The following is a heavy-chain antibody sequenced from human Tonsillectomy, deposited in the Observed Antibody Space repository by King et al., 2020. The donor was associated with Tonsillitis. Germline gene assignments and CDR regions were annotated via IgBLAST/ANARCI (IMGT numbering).Heavy chain of an antibody. CDR2: INENGSEK. CDR1: GFTFSRYW. V-gene: IGHV3-7*03. CDR3: ARVFTGNLYFNL. D-gene: IGHD7-27*01. Sequence: VQLVESGGGLVQPGGSLRLSCAASGFTFSRYWMTWVRQAPGKGLEWVANINENGSEKHYVDSVKGRVHISRDNAKNSLYLQLNSLRAEDTAVYYCARVFTGNLYFNLWGRGTLVTVSS. J-gene: IGHJ2*01.